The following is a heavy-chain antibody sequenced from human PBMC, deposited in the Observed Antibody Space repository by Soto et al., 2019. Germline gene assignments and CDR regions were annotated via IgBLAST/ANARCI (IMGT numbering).Heavy chain of an antibody. CDR3: ARDNWGYGDGYYYYGMDV. CDR2: ISSSSSYI. V-gene: IGHV3-21*01. Sequence: GGSPRLSCAASGFTFSSYSMNWVRQAPGKGLEWVSSISSSSSYIYYADSVKGRFTISRDNAKNSLYLQMNSLRAEDTAVYYCARDNWGYGDGYYYYGMDVWGQGTTVTVSS. D-gene: IGHD4-17*01. CDR1: GFTFSSYS. J-gene: IGHJ6*02.